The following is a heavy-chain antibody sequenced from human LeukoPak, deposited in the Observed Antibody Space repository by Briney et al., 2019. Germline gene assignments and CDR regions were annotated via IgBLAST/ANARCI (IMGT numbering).Heavy chain of an antibody. CDR3: ARNFYYDSSGYLGY. CDR2: ISAYNGNT. J-gene: IGHJ4*02. D-gene: IGHD3-22*01. CDR1: GYTFTGYY. Sequence: ASVKVSCKASGYTFTGYYMHWVRQAPGQGLEWMGWISAYNGNTNYAQKLQGRVTMTTDTSTSTAYMELRSLRSDDTAVYYCARNFYYDSSGYLGYWGQGTLVTVSS. V-gene: IGHV1-18*04.